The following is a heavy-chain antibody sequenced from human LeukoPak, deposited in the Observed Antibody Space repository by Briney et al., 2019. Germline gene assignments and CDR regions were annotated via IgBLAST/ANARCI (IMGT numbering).Heavy chain of an antibody. Sequence: ASVKVSCKASGYTFTSYYMHWVRQAPGQGLEWMGIINPSGGSTSYAQKFQSRVTVTRDTSTSTVYMELSSLRSEDTALYYCARAGYDTSGYYSYWGQGTLVTVSS. CDR1: GYTFTSYY. V-gene: IGHV1-46*01. D-gene: IGHD3-22*01. J-gene: IGHJ4*02. CDR2: INPSGGST. CDR3: ARAGYDTSGYYSY.